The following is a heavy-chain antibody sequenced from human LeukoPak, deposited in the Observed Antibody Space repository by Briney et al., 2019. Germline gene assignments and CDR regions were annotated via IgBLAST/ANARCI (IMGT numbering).Heavy chain of an antibody. Sequence: PGGSLRLSCAASGFTFSSYAMHWVRRAPGKGLEWVAVISYDGSNKYYADSVKGRFTISRDNSKNTLYLQMNSLRAEDTAVYYCARDNDPFSYYDFWSGYYTNYYYYGMDVWGQGTTVTVS. V-gene: IGHV3-30-3*01. CDR2: ISYDGSNK. D-gene: IGHD3-3*01. CDR3: ARDNDPFSYYDFWSGYYTNYYYYGMDV. J-gene: IGHJ6*02. CDR1: GFTFSSYA.